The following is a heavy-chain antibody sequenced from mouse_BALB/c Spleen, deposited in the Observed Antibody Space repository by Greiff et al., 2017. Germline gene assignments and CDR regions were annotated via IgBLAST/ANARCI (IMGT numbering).Heavy chain of an antibody. CDR1: GFTFSSFG. CDR2: ISSGSSTI. J-gene: IGHJ4*01. Sequence: EVQLQESGGGLVQPGGSRKLSCAASGFTFSSFGMHWVRQAPEKGLEWVAYISSGSSTIYYADTVKGRFTISRDNPKNTLFLQMTSLRSEDTAMYYCASNYYGSSTGYAMDDWGQGTSVTVSS. D-gene: IGHD1-1*01. CDR3: ASNYYGSSTGYAMDD. V-gene: IGHV5-17*02.